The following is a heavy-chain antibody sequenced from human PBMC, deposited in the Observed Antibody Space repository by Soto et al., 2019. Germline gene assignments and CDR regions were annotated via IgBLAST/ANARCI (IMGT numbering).Heavy chain of an antibody. CDR1: GGSISSYY. D-gene: IGHD7-27*01. CDR3: ARRWGSYFDY. Sequence: QVQLQESGPGLVKPSETLSLTCTVSGGSISSYYWSWIRQPPGKGLEWIGYIYYSGSTNYNPSLKSRVTISVDTSKNQFSLKLSSVTAADTAVYYCARRWGSYFDYGGQGTLVTVSS. J-gene: IGHJ4*02. V-gene: IGHV4-59*08. CDR2: IYYSGST.